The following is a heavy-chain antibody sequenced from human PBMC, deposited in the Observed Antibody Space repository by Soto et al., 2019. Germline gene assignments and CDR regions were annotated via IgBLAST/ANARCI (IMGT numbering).Heavy chain of an antibody. CDR2: LSSNGDST. J-gene: IGHJ4*02. CDR1: GFTFSNYA. Sequence: PGGSLRLSCVASGFTFSNYAMQWVRQAPGERLEYVSALSSNGDSTYYAYSVQGRFTISRDNSKNTLYLQMGSLRAEDTAVYYCARGNSGSYRGPIDSWGQGTLVTSPQ. CDR3: ARGNSGSYRGPIDS. D-gene: IGHD1-26*01. V-gene: IGHV3-64*01.